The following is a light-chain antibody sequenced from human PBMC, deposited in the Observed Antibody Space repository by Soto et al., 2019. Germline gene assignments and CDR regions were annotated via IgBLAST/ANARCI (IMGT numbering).Light chain of an antibody. Sequence: QSVEHQPPSASVSPGQSVAISCTGTKNDIGVYDFVSWYQHHPGKAPRLIIYEVVQRPSGVPDRFSGSKSGNTASLTVSGLQAADEADYFCKSYAGSNTYVFGSGTKVTVL. CDR2: EVV. J-gene: IGLJ1*01. CDR1: KNDIGVYDF. V-gene: IGLV2-8*01. CDR3: KSYAGSNTYV.